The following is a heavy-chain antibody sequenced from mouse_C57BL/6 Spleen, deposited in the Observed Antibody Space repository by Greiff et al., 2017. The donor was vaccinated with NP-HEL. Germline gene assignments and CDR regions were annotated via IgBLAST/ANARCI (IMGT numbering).Heavy chain of an antibody. CDR1: GFTFSSYA. Sequence: EVQLQESGGGLVKPGGSLKLSCAASGFTFSSYAMSWVRQTPEKRLEWVATISDGGSYTYYPDNVKGRFTISRDNAKNNLYLQMSHLKSEDTAMYYCARDTTTVVKGVLFDYWGQGTTLTVSS. V-gene: IGHV5-4*01. CDR2: ISDGGSYT. D-gene: IGHD1-1*01. CDR3: ARDTTTVVKGVLFDY. J-gene: IGHJ2*01.